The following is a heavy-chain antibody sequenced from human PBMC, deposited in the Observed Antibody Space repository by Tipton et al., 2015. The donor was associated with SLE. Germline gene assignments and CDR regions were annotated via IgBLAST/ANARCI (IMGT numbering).Heavy chain of an antibody. Sequence: TLSLTCTVSGDYISSGSYYWSWIRQPAGKGLEWIGYIYTSGSTNYNPSLKSRVTISVETSKNQFSLKLSSVTAADTAVYYCARDVDRRTPYFDIWGQGTMVTVSS. CDR1: GDYISSGSYY. CDR3: ARDVDRRTPYFDI. J-gene: IGHJ3*02. D-gene: IGHD2-15*01. CDR2: IYTSGST. V-gene: IGHV4-61*09.